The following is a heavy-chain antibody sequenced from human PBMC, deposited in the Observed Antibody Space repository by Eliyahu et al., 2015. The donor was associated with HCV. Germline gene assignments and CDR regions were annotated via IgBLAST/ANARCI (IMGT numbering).Heavy chain of an antibody. CDR1: GGSISSYY. V-gene: IGHV4-4*07. Sequence: QVQLQESGPGLVKPSETLSLTCTVSGGSISSYYWSWIRQPAGKGLEWIGRIYTRGSTNYNPSLKSRVTMSVDTSKNQFSLKLSSVTAADTAVYYCAREDDYVWGSYPQGGAFDIWGQGTMVTVSS. CDR3: AREDDYVWGSYPQGGAFDI. J-gene: IGHJ3*02. CDR2: IYTRGST. D-gene: IGHD3-16*02.